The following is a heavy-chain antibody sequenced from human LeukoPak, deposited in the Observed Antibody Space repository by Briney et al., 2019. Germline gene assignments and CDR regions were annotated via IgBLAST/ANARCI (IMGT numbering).Heavy chain of an antibody. D-gene: IGHD3-22*01. J-gene: IGHJ4*02. CDR1: GFTFSIYG. CDR2: IWYDGSNT. CDR3: ARERDYDSSGYYVFGY. Sequence: GGSLGLSCAASGFTFSIYGMQWVRQAPGKGVEWGAVIWYDGSNTYYADSVKGRFTISRDNSKNTLYMQMTSLRAEDTAVYYCARERDYDSSGYYVFGYWGQGTLVTVSS. V-gene: IGHV3-33*01.